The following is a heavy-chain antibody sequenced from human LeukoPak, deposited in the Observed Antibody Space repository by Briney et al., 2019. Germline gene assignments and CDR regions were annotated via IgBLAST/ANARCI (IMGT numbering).Heavy chain of an antibody. CDR2: MYYSGGT. CDR3: AGTGLFFDY. CDR1: GASISGYY. Sequence: SETLSLTCRVSGASISGYYWSWIRQPPGKGLEWIGHMYYSGGTTYNTSLKSRVSISLDTSKKHFSLKLSSVTAADTAVYYCAGTGLFFDYWSQGTLVTVSS. J-gene: IGHJ4*02. V-gene: IGHV4-59*01. D-gene: IGHD7-27*01.